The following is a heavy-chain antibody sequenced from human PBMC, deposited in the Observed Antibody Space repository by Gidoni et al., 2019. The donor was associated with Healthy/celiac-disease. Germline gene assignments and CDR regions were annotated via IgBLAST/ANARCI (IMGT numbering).Heavy chain of an antibody. Sequence: VQLVESGGGLVKPGGYLRLPCAASGFTFSSDSMNWVRQPPGKGLEWVSSISSSRCYIYYADSVKGRFTISRDNAKNSLYLQMNSLRAEDTAVYYWARVGIAAATPSGADYWGQGTLVTVSS. CDR1: GFTFSSDS. J-gene: IGHJ4*02. D-gene: IGHD6-13*01. CDR2: ISSSRCYI. V-gene: IGHV3-21*01. CDR3: ARVGIAAATPSGADY.